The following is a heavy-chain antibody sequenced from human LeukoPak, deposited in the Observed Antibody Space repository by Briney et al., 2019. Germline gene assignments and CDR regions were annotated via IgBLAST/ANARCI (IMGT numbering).Heavy chain of an antibody. J-gene: IGHJ4*02. D-gene: IGHD3-10*01. CDR2: INHSGST. CDR1: GGSFSGYY. V-gene: IGHV4-34*01. Sequence: SETLSVTCAVYGGSFSGYYWSWIRQPPGKGLEWIGEINHSGSTNYNPSLKSRVTISVDTSKNQFSLKLSSVTAADTAVYYCARGPPRRLLWFGELLYSASFDYWGQGTLVTVSS. CDR3: ARGPPRRLLWFGELLYSASFDY.